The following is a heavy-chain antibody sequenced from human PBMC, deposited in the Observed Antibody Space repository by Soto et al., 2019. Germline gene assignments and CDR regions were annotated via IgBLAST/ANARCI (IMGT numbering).Heavy chain of an antibody. CDR1: GFTFSDYY. CDR2: ISSSGSTI. J-gene: IGHJ6*02. D-gene: IGHD5-18*01. CDR3: ANTGSYGSYYYYYGMDV. V-gene: IGHV3-11*01. Sequence: GSLRLPCSASGFTFSDYYMSLIRQAPGKGLAWVSYISSSGSTIYYADSVKGRFTISRDNAKNSLYLQINSLRAEDTAVYYCANTGSYGSYYYYYGMDVWGQGTTVTVSS.